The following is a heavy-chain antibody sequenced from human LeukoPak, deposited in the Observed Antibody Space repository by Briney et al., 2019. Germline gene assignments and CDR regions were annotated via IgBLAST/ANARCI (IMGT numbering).Heavy chain of an antibody. Sequence: PGESLRLSCAASGFTFSSYWMSWVRQAPGKGLEWVANIKQDGSEKYYVDSVKGRFTISRDNAKNSLYLQMNSLRAEDTAVYYCASLRYGSGSHIFNYYYYYYMDVWGKGTTVTVSS. J-gene: IGHJ6*03. V-gene: IGHV3-7*01. CDR1: GFTFSSYW. D-gene: IGHD3-10*01. CDR3: ASLRYGSGSHIFNYYYYYYMDV. CDR2: IKQDGSEK.